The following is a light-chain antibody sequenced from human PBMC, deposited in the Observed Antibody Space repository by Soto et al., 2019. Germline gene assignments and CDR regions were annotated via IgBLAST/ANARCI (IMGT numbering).Light chain of an antibody. CDR3: QQYGSSPLT. V-gene: IGKV3-20*01. CDR2: GAS. J-gene: IGKJ4*01. Sequence: EIVLTQPPGSLSSSQGETARPSCLASQSVSSSSLAWYQQKPGQAPRLLIYGASSRATGIPDRFSGSGSGTDFTLTISRLEPEDFAVYYCQQYGSSPLTCGGGNTVDIK. CDR1: QSVSSSS.